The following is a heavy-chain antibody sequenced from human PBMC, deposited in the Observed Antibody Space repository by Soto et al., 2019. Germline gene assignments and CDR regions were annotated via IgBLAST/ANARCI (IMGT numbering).Heavy chain of an antibody. V-gene: IGHV3-21*01. J-gene: IGHJ4*02. CDR2: ISSSSSYI. CDR1: GFTFSSYS. D-gene: IGHD2-2*01. CDR3: LAPVRNHY. Sequence: GGSLRLSCAASGFTFSSYSVNWVRQAPGKGLEWVSSISSSSSYIYYADSVKGRFTISRDNAKNSLYLQMISLRAEDMAVYYCLAPVRNHYWGQGTLVTSPQ.